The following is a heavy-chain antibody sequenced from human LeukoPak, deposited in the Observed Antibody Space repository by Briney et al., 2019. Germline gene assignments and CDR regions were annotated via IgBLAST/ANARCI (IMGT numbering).Heavy chain of an antibody. Sequence: ASETLSLTCTVSGGSISSYYWSWIRRPPGKGLEWIGHIHYSGSTNYNPSLKSRVTISIDTSKNQFSLRLSSVTAADTAVYYCARGAAGYSYGWGQGTLVTVSS. D-gene: IGHD5-18*01. V-gene: IGHV4-59*01. CDR3: ARGAAGYSYG. CDR1: GGSISSYY. CDR2: IHYSGST. J-gene: IGHJ4*02.